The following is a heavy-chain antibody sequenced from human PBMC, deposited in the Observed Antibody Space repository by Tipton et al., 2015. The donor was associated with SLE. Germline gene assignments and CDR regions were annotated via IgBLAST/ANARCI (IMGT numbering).Heavy chain of an antibody. J-gene: IGHJ4*02. CDR1: GGSIRSRSVS. D-gene: IGHD3-10*01. Sequence: TLSLICTVSGGSIRSRSVSWAWIRQPPGKGLEWIGSVCYGVSTYYNPTLKSRVTMSVDTSKNQLSLSLSSAAAADTAVYYCARNTLVQGVIPYYFDYWGRGTLVTVSS. CDR2: VCYGVST. CDR3: ARNTLVQGVIPYYFDY. V-gene: IGHV4-39*07.